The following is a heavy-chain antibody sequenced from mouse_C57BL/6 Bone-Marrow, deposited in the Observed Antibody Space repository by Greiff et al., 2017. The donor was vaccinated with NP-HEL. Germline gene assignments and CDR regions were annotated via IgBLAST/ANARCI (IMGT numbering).Heavy chain of an antibody. CDR2: ISNGGGST. CDR3: ARPLYELAWFAY. CDR1: GFTFSDYY. Sequence: EVQRVESGGGLVQPGGSLKLSCAASGFTFSDYYMYWVRQTPEKRLEWVAYISNGGGSTYYPDTVKGRFTIPRDNAKNTLCLQMSRRKSEDTAMYYCARPLYELAWFAYWGQGTLVTVSA. V-gene: IGHV5-12*01. D-gene: IGHD2-3*01. J-gene: IGHJ3*01.